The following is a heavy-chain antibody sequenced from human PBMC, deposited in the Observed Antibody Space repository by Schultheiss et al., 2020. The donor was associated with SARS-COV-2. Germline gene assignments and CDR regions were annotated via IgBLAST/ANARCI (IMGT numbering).Heavy chain of an antibody. J-gene: IGHJ5*02. V-gene: IGHV1-2*04. CDR2: INPNSGGT. CDR1: GYTFTGYY. CDR3: ARMVSSTTKWFDP. Sequence: ASVKVSCKASGYTFTGYYMHWVRQAPGQGLEWMGWINPNSGGTNYAQKFQGWVTMTRDTSISTAYMELSRLRSDDTAVYYCARMVSSTTKWFDPWGQGTLVTVSS. D-gene: IGHD2/OR15-2a*01.